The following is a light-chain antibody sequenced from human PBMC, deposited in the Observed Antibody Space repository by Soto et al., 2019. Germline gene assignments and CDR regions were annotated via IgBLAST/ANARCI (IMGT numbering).Light chain of an antibody. CDR1: QNIYSN. J-gene: IGKJ1*01. CDR2: RAS. V-gene: IGKV3-15*01. CDR3: QQSYSHPWT. Sequence: IVMTQSPATLSVSPGERVTLSCRASQNIYSNIAWYQQRPGQAPRLLIYRASTRATGVPARFSGSGSGTDFTLTISSLQSEDFATYFCQQSYSHPWTFGQGTTV.